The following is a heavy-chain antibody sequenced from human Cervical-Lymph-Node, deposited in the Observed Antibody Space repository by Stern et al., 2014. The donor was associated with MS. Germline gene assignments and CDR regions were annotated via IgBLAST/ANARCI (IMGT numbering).Heavy chain of an antibody. CDR2: IHYGRTT. J-gene: IGHJ4*02. CDR3: ATSPGGNSLGVSDH. D-gene: IGHD4-23*01. CDR1: TASISTSSYY. V-gene: IGHV4-39*01. Sequence: QVQLQESGPGLVKPSETLSLTCTVSTASISTSSYYWGWFRQPPGKGLEWIGTIHYGRTTYYNASLQSRVTISVDTSQNQFSLRMNSLTAADTAVYYCATSPGGNSLGVSDHWGQGTLVIVSS.